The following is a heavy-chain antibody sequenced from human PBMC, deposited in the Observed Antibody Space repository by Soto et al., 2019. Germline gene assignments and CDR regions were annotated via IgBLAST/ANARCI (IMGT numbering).Heavy chain of an antibody. J-gene: IGHJ4*02. CDR1: GFNVNSDY. CDR3: TRDGRGLGRLSLFEY. Sequence: GSLRLSCAASGFNVNSDYMNWVRQTPGKGLEWVASIYSGETTYYADSVRGRFTISSDKSKNTLYFQLSSLRIEDTAVYYCTRDGRGLGRLSLFEYWCPGVLATVST. D-gene: IGHD2-21*02. CDR2: IYSGETT. V-gene: IGHV3-53*01.